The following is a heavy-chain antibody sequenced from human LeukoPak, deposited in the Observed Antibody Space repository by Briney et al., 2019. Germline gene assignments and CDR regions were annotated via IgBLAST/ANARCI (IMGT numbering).Heavy chain of an antibody. J-gene: IGHJ5*02. CDR2: IYTSGST. D-gene: IGHD3-3*01. V-gene: IGHV4-61*02. CDR3: ARGLGDFWSGFLQNWFDP. Sequence: PSETLSLTCTVSGGSISSGSYYWSWIRQPAGKGLEWFGRIYTSGSTNYNPSLKSRVTISVDTSKNQFSLKLSSVTAADTAVYYCARGLGDFWSGFLQNWFDPWGQGTLVTVSS. CDR1: GGSISSGSYY.